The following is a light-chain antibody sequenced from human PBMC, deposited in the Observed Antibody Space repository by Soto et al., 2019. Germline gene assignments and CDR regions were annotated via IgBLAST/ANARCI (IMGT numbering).Light chain of an antibody. V-gene: IGKV3-20*01. J-gene: IGKJ4*02. Sequence: EIVLTQSPGTLSLSPGDRATLSCRASQSVSSSYLAWYQQKPGQAPRFLIYGASSRATGIPDRFSGSGSGTDFTLTISRLEPEDFAVYYCQQYGSSPLTFGGGTKVEIK. CDR3: QQYGSSPLT. CDR2: GAS. CDR1: QSVSSSY.